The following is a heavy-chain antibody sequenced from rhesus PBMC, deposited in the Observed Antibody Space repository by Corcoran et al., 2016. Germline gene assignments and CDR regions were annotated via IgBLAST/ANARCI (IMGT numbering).Heavy chain of an antibody. J-gene: IGHJ4*01. D-gene: IGHD4-29*01. Sequence: EVQLVETGGGLVQPGGSLKLSCTASGLTFRTYGLNWVRQAPGKGLEWVSTISETGGNTYYADSVKGRFTISRDNSKNTLSLQMNSLRTEDTAVYFCAKDHGGRYPEDWGQGVLVTVSS. CDR2: ISETGGNT. CDR3: AKDHGGRYPED. V-gene: IGHV3S5*01. CDR1: GLTFRTYG.